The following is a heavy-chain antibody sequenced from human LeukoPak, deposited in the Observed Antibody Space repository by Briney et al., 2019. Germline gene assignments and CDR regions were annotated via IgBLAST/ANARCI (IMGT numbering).Heavy chain of an antibody. J-gene: IGHJ4*02. V-gene: IGHV3-30*04. Sequence: PGGSLRLSCAASGFTFSSCAMHWVRQAPGKGLEWVAVISYDGSNKYYADSVKGRFTISRDNSKNTLYLQMNSLRAEDTAVYYCATGGGYSAWDYFDYWGQGTLVTVSS. CDR2: ISYDGSNK. D-gene: IGHD5-18*01. CDR3: ATGGGYSAWDYFDY. CDR1: GFTFSSCA.